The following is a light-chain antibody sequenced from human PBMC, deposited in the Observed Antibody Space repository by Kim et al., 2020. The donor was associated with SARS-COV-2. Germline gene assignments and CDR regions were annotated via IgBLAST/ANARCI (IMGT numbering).Light chain of an antibody. V-gene: IGKV3-15*01. J-gene: IGKJ1*01. CDR2: GAS. CDR3: QQYNNWPLT. Sequence: VSPGESATLSRRASQSVSSNLAWYQQKPGQAPRLLIYGASTRATGIPARFSGSGSGTEFTLTISSLQSEDFAVYYCQQYNNWPLTFGQGTKVDIK. CDR1: QSVSSN.